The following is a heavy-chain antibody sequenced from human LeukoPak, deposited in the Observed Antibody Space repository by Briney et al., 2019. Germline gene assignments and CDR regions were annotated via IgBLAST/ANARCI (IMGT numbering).Heavy chain of an antibody. CDR2: ISSTGGTT. CDR3: AKAPVTTCRGAFCYPFDY. Sequence: GGSLRLSCAASGITFSSYGMSWVRQAPGKGLEWVSSISSTGGTTYYADSVKGRFTISRDNSKNTLYLQINSLRAEDTAIYYCAKAPVTTCRGAFCYPFDYWGLGTLVTVSS. CDR1: GITFSSYG. D-gene: IGHD2-15*01. J-gene: IGHJ4*02. V-gene: IGHV3-23*01.